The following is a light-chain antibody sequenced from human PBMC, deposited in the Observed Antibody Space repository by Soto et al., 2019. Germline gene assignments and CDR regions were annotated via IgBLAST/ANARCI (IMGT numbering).Light chain of an antibody. V-gene: IGKV1-8*01. CDR3: QQYYSYPPALT. Sequence: AIRMTQSQSSFSASPGDRVTITCRASQGISSDLAWYQQKPGKAPKLLIYAASTLQSEVPSRFSGSGSGTDFTLTISCLQSEDVATYYCQQYYSYPPALTFGGGTKVEIK. J-gene: IGKJ4*01. CDR2: AAS. CDR1: QGISSD.